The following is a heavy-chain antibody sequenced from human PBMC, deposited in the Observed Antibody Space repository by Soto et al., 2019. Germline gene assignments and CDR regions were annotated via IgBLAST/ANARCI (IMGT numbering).Heavy chain of an antibody. V-gene: IGHV4-38-2*01. CDR1: GYSISSGYY. J-gene: IGHJ4*02. D-gene: IGHD3-10*01. Sequence: SETLSLTCAVSGYSISSGYYWGWIRQPPGKGLEWIGYILHTGGTQYNPSLKSRVSMSVDKSKNQFSLHLTSVTAADTAVYYCARLQFGEGFDYWGQGALVTVSS. CDR2: ILHTGGT. CDR3: ARLQFGEGFDY.